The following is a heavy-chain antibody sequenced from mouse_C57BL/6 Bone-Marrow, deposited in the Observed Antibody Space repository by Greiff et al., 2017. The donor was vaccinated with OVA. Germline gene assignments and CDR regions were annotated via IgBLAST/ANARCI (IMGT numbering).Heavy chain of an antibody. Sequence: EVQLQQSGPELVKPGASVKISCKASGYTFTDYYMNWVKQSHGKSLEWIGDINPNNGGTSYNQKFKGKATLTVDKSSSTAYMELRSLTSEDSAVYYCARGEYDAFYYFDYWGQGTTLTVSS. D-gene: IGHD2-14*01. CDR2: INPNNGGT. CDR3: ARGEYDAFYYFDY. J-gene: IGHJ2*01. CDR1: GYTFTDYY. V-gene: IGHV1-26*01.